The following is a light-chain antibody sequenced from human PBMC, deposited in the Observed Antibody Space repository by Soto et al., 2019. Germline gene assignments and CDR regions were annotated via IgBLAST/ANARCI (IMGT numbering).Light chain of an antibody. V-gene: IGLV4-69*01. CDR3: QTWGTGIQV. CDR2: LNSDGSH. J-gene: IGLJ1*01. CDR1: SGHSSYA. Sequence: QLVLTQSPSASASLGASVKHTCTLSSGHSSYAIAWHQQQPEKGPRYLMKLNSDGSHSKGNGIPDRFSGSSSGAERYLTISSLQSEDEADYYCQTWGTGIQVFGTGTKVTVL.